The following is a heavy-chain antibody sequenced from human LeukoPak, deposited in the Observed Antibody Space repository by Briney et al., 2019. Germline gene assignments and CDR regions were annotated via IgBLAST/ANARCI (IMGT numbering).Heavy chain of an antibody. D-gene: IGHD6-19*01. CDR1: GGSLSSYY. Sequence: SETLSLTCTVSGGSLSSYYWSCIRQPPGKGLEWIGYIYYSVSTNYNPSLKSRVTISVDTSKNQFSLELSSVTAADTAVYYCARGSGWYYYWGQGTLVTVSS. J-gene: IGHJ4*02. CDR3: ARGSGWYYY. CDR2: IYYSVST. V-gene: IGHV4-59*08.